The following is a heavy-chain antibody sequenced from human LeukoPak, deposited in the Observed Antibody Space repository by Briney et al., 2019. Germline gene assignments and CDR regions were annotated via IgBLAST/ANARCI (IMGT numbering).Heavy chain of an antibody. J-gene: IGHJ4*02. CDR1: GYTFTSYA. CDR3: ATGGAYCGGDCYPVDYFDY. Sequence: ASVKVSCKASGYTFTSYAMHWVRQAPGQRLEWMGWINAGNGNTKYSQKFQGRVTITRDTSASTAYMELSSLRSADTAVYYCATGGAYCGGDCYPVDYFDYWGQGTLVTVSS. V-gene: IGHV1-3*01. D-gene: IGHD2-21*02. CDR2: INAGNGNT.